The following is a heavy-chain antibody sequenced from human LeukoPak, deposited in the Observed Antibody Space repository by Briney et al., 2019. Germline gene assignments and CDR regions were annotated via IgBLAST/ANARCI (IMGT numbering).Heavy chain of an antibody. CDR3: AREHNWNYGHYFDY. D-gene: IGHD1-7*01. J-gene: IGHJ4*02. CDR1: GGSFSGYY. CDR2: INHSGSA. V-gene: IGHV4-34*01. Sequence: SETLSLTCAVYGGSFSGYYWSWIRQPPGKGLEWIGEINHSGSANYNPSLKSRVTISVDTSKNQFSLKLSSVTAADTAVYYCAREHNWNYGHYFDYWGQGTLVTVSS.